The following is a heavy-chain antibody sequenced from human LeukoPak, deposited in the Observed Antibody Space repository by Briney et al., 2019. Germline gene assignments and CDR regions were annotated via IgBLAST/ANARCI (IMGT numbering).Heavy chain of an antibody. D-gene: IGHD1-1*01. Sequence: GGSLRLSCSASGFTFSNYDMHWVRQEKGKGLEWVSSIGTGGHTHYAPSVKGRFTISRENAENSLYLQMNRLRAGDTAIYYCIRGGLEVPFDVWGQGTMVAVSS. V-gene: IGHV3-13*01. CDR1: GFTFSNYD. CDR2: IGTGGHT. J-gene: IGHJ3*01. CDR3: IRGGLEVPFDV.